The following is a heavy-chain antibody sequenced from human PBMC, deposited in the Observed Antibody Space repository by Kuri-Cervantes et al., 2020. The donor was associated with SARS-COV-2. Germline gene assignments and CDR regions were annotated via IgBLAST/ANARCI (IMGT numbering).Heavy chain of an antibody. CDR1: GYNFTTYG. CDR2: TSGYNGNT. V-gene: IGHV1-18*04. Sequence: ASVKVSCKASGYNFTTYGISWVRQAPGQGLERMGWTSGYNGNTYYAQKFQGRVTMTIDTSTTTAYMELRSLRSDDTAVYYCARSGPGAISREDGACDIWGQGTMVTVSS. CDR3: ARSGPGAISREDGACDI. D-gene: IGHD5-24*01. J-gene: IGHJ3*02.